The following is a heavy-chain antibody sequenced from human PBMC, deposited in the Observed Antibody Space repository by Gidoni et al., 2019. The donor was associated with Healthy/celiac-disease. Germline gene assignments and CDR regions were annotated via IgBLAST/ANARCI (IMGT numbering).Heavy chain of an antibody. CDR3: ARQDSSGYYFDY. D-gene: IGHD3-22*01. CDR2: IYPGDSDT. CDR1: GYRLTSYC. Sequence: EAQLVQSGAEVQTPGESLKISCTGSGYRLTSYCIGWVRQMPGKGLEWMGIIYPGDSDTRYSPSFHGQVTISADKAISTAYLQWSSLKASDTAMYYCARQDSSGYYFDYWGQGTLVTVSS. V-gene: IGHV5-51*01. J-gene: IGHJ4*02.